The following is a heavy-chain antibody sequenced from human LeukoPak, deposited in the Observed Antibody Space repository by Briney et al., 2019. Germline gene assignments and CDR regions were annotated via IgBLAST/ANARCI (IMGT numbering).Heavy chain of an antibody. CDR1: GFTFDDYA. J-gene: IGHJ4*02. CDR3: AVWGYYYDSSGYYYSY. V-gene: IGHV3-9*01. Sequence: PGGSLRLSCAASGFTFDDYAMPWVRQAPGKGLEWVSGISWNSGSIGYADSVKGRFTISGDNAKNSLYLQMNSLRAEDTALYYCAVWGYYYDSSGYYYSYWGQGTLVTVSS. D-gene: IGHD3-22*01. CDR2: ISWNSGSI.